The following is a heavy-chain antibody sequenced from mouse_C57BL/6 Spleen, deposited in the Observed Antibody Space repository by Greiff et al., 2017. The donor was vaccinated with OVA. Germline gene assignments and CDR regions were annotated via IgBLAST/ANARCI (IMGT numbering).Heavy chain of an antibody. Sequence: EVHLVESGGGLVKPGGSLKLSCAASGFTFSSYAMSWVRQTPEKRLEWVATISDGGSYTYYPDNVKGRFTISRDNAKNNLYLQMSHLKSEDTAMYYCARDRVGSSRPYYFDYWGQGTTLTVSS. CDR2: ISDGGSYT. CDR1: GFTFSSYA. J-gene: IGHJ2*01. D-gene: IGHD1-1*01. CDR3: ARDRVGSSRPYYFDY. V-gene: IGHV5-4*01.